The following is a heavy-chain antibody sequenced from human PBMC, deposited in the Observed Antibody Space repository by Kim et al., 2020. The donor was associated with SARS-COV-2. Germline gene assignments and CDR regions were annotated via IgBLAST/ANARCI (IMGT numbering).Heavy chain of an antibody. D-gene: IGHD3-16*01. CDR2: ISAHNGNT. J-gene: IGHJ6*02. CDR3: ARDLRDYIWGSYKYGMDV. V-gene: IGHV1-18*01. Sequence: ASVKVSCKASGYTFTSYGISWVRQAPGQGLEWMGWISAHNGNTNYAQKLQGRVTMTTDTSTSTAYMELRSLRSDDTAVYYCARDLRDYIWGSYKYGMDVWGQGTTVTVSS. CDR1: GYTFTSYG.